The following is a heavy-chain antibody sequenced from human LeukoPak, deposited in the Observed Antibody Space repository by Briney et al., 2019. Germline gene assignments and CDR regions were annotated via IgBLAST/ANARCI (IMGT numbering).Heavy chain of an antibody. CDR2: INYDGSNI. D-gene: IGHD3-16*02. CDR1: GFTVSSNY. Sequence: GGSLRLSCAASGFTVSSNYMSWVRQAPGKGLEWVSRINYDGSNIIYADSVKGRFTISRDNAKNTLYSQMNSLRAEDTAVYYCARESRSLVAFDIWGQGTMVTVSS. V-gene: IGHV3-74*01. CDR3: ARESRSLVAFDI. J-gene: IGHJ3*02.